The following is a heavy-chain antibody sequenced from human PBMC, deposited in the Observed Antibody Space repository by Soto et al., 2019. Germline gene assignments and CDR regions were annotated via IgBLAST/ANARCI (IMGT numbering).Heavy chain of an antibody. CDR3: AKDYNIVATALLDY. V-gene: IGHV3-23*01. J-gene: IGHJ4*02. CDR2: ISGRGDST. Sequence: EVHLLESGGGLVQPGGSLRLSCAASGFTFSNYAMSWVRQAPGKGLEWVSAISGRGDSTYYAASVKGRFTISRDNSKNTLYLQLNSLRAEDTAIYYCAKDYNIVATALLDYWGQGTLVTVSS. CDR1: GFTFSNYA. D-gene: IGHD5-12*01.